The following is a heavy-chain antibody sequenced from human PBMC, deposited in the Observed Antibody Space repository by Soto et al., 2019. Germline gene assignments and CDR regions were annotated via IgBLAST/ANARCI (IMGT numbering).Heavy chain of an antibody. D-gene: IGHD3-16*02. J-gene: IGHJ4*02. Sequence: QVQLVESGGGVVQPGRSLRLACASCGFTFSSYGRHCVRQAPGKGLEGVAGISYDGSNKYYADSVKGRFTISRDNSKNTLYLQMHSLRAEDQAVYYCVGVRRVGELSLYATDWGQGTLVTVSS. CDR2: ISYDGSNK. V-gene: IGHV3-30*03. CDR3: VGVRRVGELSLYATD. CDR1: GFTFSSYG.